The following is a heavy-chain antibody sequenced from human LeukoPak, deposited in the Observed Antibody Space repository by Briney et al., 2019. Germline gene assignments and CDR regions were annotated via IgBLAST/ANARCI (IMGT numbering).Heavy chain of an antibody. CDR1: GYTFTSYD. J-gene: IGHJ4*02. CDR2: MNPNSGNT. V-gene: IGHV1-8*01. Sequence: ASVKGSCKASGYTFTSYDINWVRQATGQGLEWMGWMNPNSGNTGYAQKFQGRVTMTRNTSISTAYMELSSLRSEDTAVYYCARGPNYGDYFPFDYWGQGTLVTVSS. D-gene: IGHD4-17*01. CDR3: ARGPNYGDYFPFDY.